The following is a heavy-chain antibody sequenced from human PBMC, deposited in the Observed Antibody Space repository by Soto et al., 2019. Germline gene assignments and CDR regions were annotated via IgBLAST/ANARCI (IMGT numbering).Heavy chain of an antibody. V-gene: IGHV1-2*02. CDR2: INPNSGGT. J-gene: IGHJ4*02. D-gene: IGHD2-15*01. Sequence: QVQLVQSGAEVKKPGASVKVSCKASGYTFTGYYMHWVRQAPGQGLEWMGWINPNSGGTNYAQKFKSRVTMTRDTSISTAYMELSRLRSDDTAVYYCARVPPNCSGGSCYSVFNYWGQGTLVTVSS. CDR1: GYTFTGYY. CDR3: ARVPPNCSGGSCYSVFNY.